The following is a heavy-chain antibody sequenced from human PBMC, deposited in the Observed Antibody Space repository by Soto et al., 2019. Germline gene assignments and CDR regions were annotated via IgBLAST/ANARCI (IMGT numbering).Heavy chain of an antibody. V-gene: IGHV3-15*07. CDR2: IKSKTGGVTT. J-gene: IGHJ4*01. CDR1: GFTFSNAW. CDR3: TTDFSSGWFFDH. Sequence: GSLRLSCAASGFTFSNAWMNWVRQAPGKGLEWVGRIKSKTGGVTTDYAAPVKGRFIISREDSKNMLYLQMNSLKTEDTAVYYCTTDFSSGWFFDHWGQGTLVTVSS. D-gene: IGHD6-19*01.